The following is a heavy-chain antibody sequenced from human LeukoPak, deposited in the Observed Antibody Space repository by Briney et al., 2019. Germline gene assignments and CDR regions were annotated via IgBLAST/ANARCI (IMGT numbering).Heavy chain of an antibody. D-gene: IGHD2-2*01. V-gene: IGHV1-2*02. CDR3: ARANFLYCGSTSCLFDY. J-gene: IGHJ4*02. CDR1: GYTFTDYY. CDR2: INPNDGDT. Sequence: ASVKVSCKASGYTFTDYYVHWVRQAPGQGFEWMGWINPNDGDTYYAQKSQGRVTMTRDTSISTAHMEVSRLRSDDTAVYYCARANFLYCGSTSCLFDYWGQGTLVTVSS.